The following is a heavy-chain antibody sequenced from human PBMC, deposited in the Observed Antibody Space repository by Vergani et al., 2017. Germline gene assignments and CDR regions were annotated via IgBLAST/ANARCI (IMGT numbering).Heavy chain of an antibody. V-gene: IGHV3-73*01. Sequence: EVQLMESGGGWAQPGGSLRLSCAASGFVFSESPIHWVRQVPGKGLEWIGRIRDKAYNYATVYAVSVKGRFTISRDDSKKTAYLQMNGLTTEDTAVYYCFYDFWAGYDSGDVWGKGTTVTVSS. CDR3: FYDFWAGYDSGDV. CDR1: GFVFSESP. CDR2: IRDKAYNYAT. D-gene: IGHD3/OR15-3a*01. J-gene: IGHJ6*04.